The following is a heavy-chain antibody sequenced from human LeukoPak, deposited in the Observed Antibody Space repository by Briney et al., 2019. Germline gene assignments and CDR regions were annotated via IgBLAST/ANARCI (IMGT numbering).Heavy chain of an antibody. CDR3: ARVVSGSDY. V-gene: IGHV1-2*02. Sequence: EASVKVSCKASGYSFSGSYLNWVRQAPGQKLEWMGWINPNNGVTKYAQKFQDRVTMTRDTAISTAYMELRRPRSDDTAVFYCARVVSGSDYWGQGTLVTVS. J-gene: IGHJ4*02. CDR2: INPNNGVT. D-gene: IGHD3-16*02. CDR1: GYSFSGSY.